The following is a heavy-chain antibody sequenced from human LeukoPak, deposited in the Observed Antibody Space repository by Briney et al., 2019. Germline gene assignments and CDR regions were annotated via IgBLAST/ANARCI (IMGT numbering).Heavy chain of an antibody. CDR3: ARARYGGNQIDY. CDR1: GYTFTTYY. D-gene: IGHD4/OR15-4a*01. CDR2: INPSGGST. Sequence: ASVKVSCKASGYTFTTYYMHWVRQAPGQGLEWMGIINPSGGSTSYAQRFQGRVTMTWDTSTSTVYMELSSLRSEDTAMYYCARARYGGNQIDYWGQGTRVAVSS. J-gene: IGHJ4*02. V-gene: IGHV1-46*01.